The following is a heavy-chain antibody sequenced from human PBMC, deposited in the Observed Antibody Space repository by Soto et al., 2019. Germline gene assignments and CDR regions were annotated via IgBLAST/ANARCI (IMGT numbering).Heavy chain of an antibody. J-gene: IGHJ6*02. D-gene: IGHD6-19*01. CDR2: INPSGGST. CDR3: ARDPRAGVAVADYHYYGMDV. Sequence: ASVKVSCKASGYTFTSYYMHWVRQAPGQGLEWMGIINPSGGSTSYAQKFQGRVTMTRDTSTSTVYMELSSLRSEDTAVYYCARDPRAGVAVADYHYYGMDVWGQGTTVTVSS. CDR1: GYTFTSYY. V-gene: IGHV1-46*01.